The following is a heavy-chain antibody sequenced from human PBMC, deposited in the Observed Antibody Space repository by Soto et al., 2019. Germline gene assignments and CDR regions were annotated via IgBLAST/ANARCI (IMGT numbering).Heavy chain of an antibody. CDR3: ARGAGSNYVGY. CDR1: GGTFSSYT. Sequence: QVQLVQSGAEVKKPGSSVKVSCKASGGTFSSYTISWVRQAPGQGREWMGRIIPILGIANYAQKFQGRVTITADKSTSTAYMELSSLRSEDTAVYYCARGAGSNYVGYWGQGTLVTVSS. D-gene: IGHD6-13*01. V-gene: IGHV1-69*02. J-gene: IGHJ4*02. CDR2: IIPILGIA.